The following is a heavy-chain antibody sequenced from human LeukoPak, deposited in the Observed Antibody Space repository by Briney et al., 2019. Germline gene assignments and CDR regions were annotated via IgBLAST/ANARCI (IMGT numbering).Heavy chain of an antibody. D-gene: IGHD4-11*01. Sequence: SETLSLTCTVSGGSISSGDYYWSWIRQPPGKGLEWIGYIYYSGSTYYNPSLKSRVTISVDTPKNQFSLKLSSVTAADTAVYYCARCNHDYSNYGPSGYYYGMDVWGQGTTVTVSS. CDR3: ARCNHDYSNYGPSGYYYGMDV. V-gene: IGHV4-30-4*01. CDR2: IYYSGST. J-gene: IGHJ6*02. CDR1: GGSISSGDYY.